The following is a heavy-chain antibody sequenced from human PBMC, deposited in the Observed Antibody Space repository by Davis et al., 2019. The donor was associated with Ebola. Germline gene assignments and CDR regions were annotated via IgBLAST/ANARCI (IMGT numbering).Heavy chain of an antibody. CDR2: ISYDGSNK. CDR3: ARDRFNDFWSGYWGMDV. Sequence: GGSLRLSCAASGFTFSSYAMHWVRQAPGKGLEWVAVISYDGSNKYYADSVKGRFTISRDNSKNTLYLQINSLRAEDTAVYYCARDRFNDFWSGYWGMDVWGQGTTVTVSS. V-gene: IGHV3-30*14. J-gene: IGHJ6*02. D-gene: IGHD3-3*01. CDR1: GFTFSSYA.